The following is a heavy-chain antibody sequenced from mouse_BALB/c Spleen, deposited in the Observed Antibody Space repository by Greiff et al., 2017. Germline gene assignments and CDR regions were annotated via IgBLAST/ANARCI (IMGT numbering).Heavy chain of an antibody. CDR2: ISDGGSYT. J-gene: IGHJ4*01. CDR3: ARDLDYYGSSYEGPYAMDY. CDR1: GFTFSDYY. V-gene: IGHV5-4*02. Sequence: DVQLVESGGGLVKPGGSLKLSCAASGFTFSDYYMYWVRQTPEKRLEWVATISDGGSYTYYPDSVKGRFTISRDNAKNNLYLQMSSLKSEDTAMYYCARDLDYYGSSYEGPYAMDYWGQGTSVTVSS. D-gene: IGHD1-1*01.